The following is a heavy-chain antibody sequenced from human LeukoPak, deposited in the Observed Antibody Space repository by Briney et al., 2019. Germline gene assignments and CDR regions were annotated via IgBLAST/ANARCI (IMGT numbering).Heavy chain of an antibody. V-gene: IGHV4-31*03. Sequence: SETLSLTCTVSGGSISSGGYYWSWIRQHPGKGLEWIGYIYYSGSTYYNPSLKSRVTISVDTSKNQFSLKLSSVTAADTAVYYCARTVYSSPRTFDYWGQGTLVTVSS. CDR3: ARTVYSSPRTFDY. CDR2: IYYSGST. CDR1: GGSISSGGYY. D-gene: IGHD6-13*01. J-gene: IGHJ4*02.